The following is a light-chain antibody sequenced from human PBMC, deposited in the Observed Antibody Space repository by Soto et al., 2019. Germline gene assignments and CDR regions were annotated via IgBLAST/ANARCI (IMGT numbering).Light chain of an antibody. CDR3: QQANSFPWT. V-gene: IGKV1-12*01. CDR2: AAS. CDR1: QGISSW. J-gene: IGKJ1*01. Sequence: DIQMTQSPSSVSASVGDRVTITCRASQGISSWLAWYLQKPGKAPKLLIYAASSLQSGVPSRFSGNGSGTDFTLTISSLQPEDFATYYCQQANSFPWTFGQGTKVEIK.